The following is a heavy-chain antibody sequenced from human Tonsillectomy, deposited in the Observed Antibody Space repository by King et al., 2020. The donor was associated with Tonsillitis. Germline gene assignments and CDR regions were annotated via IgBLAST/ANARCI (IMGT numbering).Heavy chain of an antibody. CDR1: GFTFDDYG. CDR2: TNWNGGST. V-gene: IGHV3-20*04. CDR3: ARRFVDTAMVTSYYFDY. D-gene: IGHD5-18*01. Sequence: VQLVESGGGVVRPGGSLRLSCAASGFTFDDYGMSWVRQAPGKGLEWVSGTNWNGGSTGYADSVKGRFTISRDNAKNSLYLQMNSLRAEDTALYYCARRFVDTAMVTSYYFDYWGQGTLVTVSS. J-gene: IGHJ4*02.